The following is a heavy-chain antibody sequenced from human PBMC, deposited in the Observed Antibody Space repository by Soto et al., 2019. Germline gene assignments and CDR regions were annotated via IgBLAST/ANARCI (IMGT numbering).Heavy chain of an antibody. V-gene: IGHV4-31*03. CDR3: ARGRALSSSVPYYGMDV. D-gene: IGHD6-6*01. CDR1: GGSISSGGYY. CDR2: IYYSGST. Sequence: PSETLSLTCTVSGGSISSGGYYWSWIRQHPGKGLEWIGYIYYSGSTYYNPSLKSRVTISVDTSKNQFSLKLSSVTAADTAVYYCARGRALSSSVPYYGMDVWGQGTTVTVSS. J-gene: IGHJ6*02.